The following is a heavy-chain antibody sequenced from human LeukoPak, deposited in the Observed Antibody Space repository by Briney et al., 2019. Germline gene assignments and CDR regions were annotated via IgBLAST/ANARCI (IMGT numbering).Heavy chain of an antibody. CDR2: IWYDGTNK. V-gene: IGHV3-33*01. CDR3: ARGRDGYNWIDY. J-gene: IGHJ4*02. CDR1: GFTFSSCG. Sequence: TGGSLRLSCAASGFTFSSCGMHWVRQAPGKGLEWVAVIWYDGTNKYYADSVKGRFTISRDNSKNTLYLQMNSLRAEDTAVYYCARGRDGYNWIDYCGQGTLVTVSS. D-gene: IGHD5-24*01.